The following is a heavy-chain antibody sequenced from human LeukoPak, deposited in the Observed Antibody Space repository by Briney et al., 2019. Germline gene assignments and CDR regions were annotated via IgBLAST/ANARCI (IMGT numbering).Heavy chain of an antibody. D-gene: IGHD5-12*01. V-gene: IGHV4-34*01. J-gene: IGHJ4*02. CDR1: GGSFSGYY. CDR2: INHSGST. CDR3: ARGHPSVSPVDGYKYYFDY. Sequence: SETLSLTCAVYGGSFSGYYWSWIRQSPGKGLEWIREINHSGSTNYNPSLKSRVTISVDTSKNQFSLKLSSVTAADTAVYYCARGHPSVSPVDGYKYYFDYWGQGTLVTVSS.